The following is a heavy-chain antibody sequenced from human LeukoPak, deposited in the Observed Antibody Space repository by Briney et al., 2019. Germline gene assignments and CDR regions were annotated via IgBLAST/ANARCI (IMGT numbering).Heavy chain of an antibody. Sequence: PSETLSLTCAVYGGSFSGYYWSWIRQPPGKGLEWIGGINHSGSTNYNPSLKSRVTISVDTSKNQFSLKLSSVTAADTAVYYCARVEVDSSGSDFDYWGQGTLVTVSS. V-gene: IGHV4-34*01. CDR3: ARVEVDSSGSDFDY. D-gene: IGHD3-22*01. CDR2: INHSGST. J-gene: IGHJ4*02. CDR1: GGSFSGYY.